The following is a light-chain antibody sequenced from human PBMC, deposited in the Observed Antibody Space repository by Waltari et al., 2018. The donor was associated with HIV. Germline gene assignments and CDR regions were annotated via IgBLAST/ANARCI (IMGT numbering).Light chain of an antibody. V-gene: IGLV2-14*03. CDR3: TSYTATTTYV. J-gene: IGLJ1*01. CDR2: HVD. CDR1: SSDVGPYNY. Sequence: QSALTQPASVSGSPGQSITISCTGTSSDVGPYNYVSWYQQLPDRAPKLMIYHVDIRPSGVSDRFSGSKSGNTASLTISGLQPEDEADYYCTSYTATTTYVFGTGTKVTVL.